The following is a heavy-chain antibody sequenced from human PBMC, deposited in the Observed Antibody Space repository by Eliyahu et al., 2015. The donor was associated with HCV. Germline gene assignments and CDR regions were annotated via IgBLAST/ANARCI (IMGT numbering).Heavy chain of an antibody. CDR3: ASGPRGGYWVFDY. J-gene: IGHJ4*02. CDR2: IYSNDRT. D-gene: IGHD3-22*01. Sequence: EVQLVESGGGLVQPGGSLRLSCAXSGFPISSTYMTWVRQAPGKGLEWVSLIYSNDRTYHADSVQGRFIISRDNSENTLYLQMNSLRAEDTAVYYCASGPRGGYWVFDYWGQGTLVTVSS. V-gene: IGHV3-66*01. CDR1: GFPISSTY.